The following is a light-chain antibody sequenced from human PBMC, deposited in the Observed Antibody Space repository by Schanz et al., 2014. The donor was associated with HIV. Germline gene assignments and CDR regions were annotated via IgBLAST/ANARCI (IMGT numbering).Light chain of an antibody. J-gene: IGKJ5*01. CDR3: QQRSNWPIT. Sequence: EIVLTQSPGSLSLSPGGRATLSCRASQSVSSNLAWYQQKPGQAPRLLIYDASNRATGIPARFSGSGSGTDFTLTISSLEPEDFAVYYCQQRSNWPITFGQGTRLEIK. CDR2: DAS. CDR1: QSVSSN. V-gene: IGKV3-11*01.